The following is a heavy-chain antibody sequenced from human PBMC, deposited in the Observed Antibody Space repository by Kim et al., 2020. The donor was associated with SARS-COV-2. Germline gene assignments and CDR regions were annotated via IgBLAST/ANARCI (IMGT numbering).Heavy chain of an antibody. CDR2: IYYSGST. D-gene: IGHD1-26*01. Sequence: SETLSLTCTVSGGSISSGGYYWSWIRQHPGKGLEWIGYIYYSGSTYYNPSLKSRVTISVDTSKNQFSLKLSSVTAADTAVYYCARGGTGAKDGYFDLWGRGTLVTVSS. CDR1: GGSISSGGYY. J-gene: IGHJ2*01. CDR3: ARGGTGAKDGYFDL. V-gene: IGHV4-31*03.